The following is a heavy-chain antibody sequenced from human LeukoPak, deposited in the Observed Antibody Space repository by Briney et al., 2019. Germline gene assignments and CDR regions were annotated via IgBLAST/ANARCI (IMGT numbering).Heavy chain of an antibody. D-gene: IGHD3-9*01. V-gene: IGHV3-74*01. CDR2: ISSDGSST. CDR1: GFLFSIHW. J-gene: IGHJ4*02. CDR3: ARGRYFDWLFPDY. Sequence: GWSLGLSCGSSGFLFSIHWMHWAPQPPGKGLVWVSRISSDGSSTSYADSVKGRFTISRDNAKTTLYLQMNSLRAEDTAVYYCARGRYFDWLFPDYWGQGTLVTVSS.